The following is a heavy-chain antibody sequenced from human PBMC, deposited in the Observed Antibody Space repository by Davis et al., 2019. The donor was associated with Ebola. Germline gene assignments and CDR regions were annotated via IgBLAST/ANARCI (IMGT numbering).Heavy chain of an antibody. V-gene: IGHV4-34*01. Sequence: MPGGSLRLSCAVYGGSFSGYYWSWIRQPPGKGLEWMGEINHHGITSYNPSLKSRVSMPVDTSKKQFSLKVTSVTAADTAVYYCARGLFWSGLDVWGQGTTVTVSS. CDR1: GGSFSGYY. CDR2: INHHGIT. J-gene: IGHJ6*02. CDR3: ARGLFWSGLDV. D-gene: IGHD1-1*01.